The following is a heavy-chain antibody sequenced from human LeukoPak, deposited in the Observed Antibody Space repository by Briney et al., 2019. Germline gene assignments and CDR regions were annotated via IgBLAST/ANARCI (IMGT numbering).Heavy chain of an antibody. V-gene: IGHV3-21*01. CDR1: GFTFSGYD. CDR2: ISGSSSYI. Sequence: GGSLRLSCAASGFTFSGYDMNWVRQAPGKGLEWVSSISGSSSYIYYADSMKGRFTISRDNAKNTLYLQMNSLRAEDTAVYYCAELGITMIGGVWGKGTTVTISS. D-gene: IGHD3-10*02. J-gene: IGHJ6*04. CDR3: AELGITMIGGV.